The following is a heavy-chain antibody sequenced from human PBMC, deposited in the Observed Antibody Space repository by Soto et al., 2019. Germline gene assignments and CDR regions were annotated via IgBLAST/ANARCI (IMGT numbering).Heavy chain of an antibody. CDR1: GGSISSYY. J-gene: IGHJ6*04. V-gene: IGHV4-59*01. D-gene: IGHD5-12*01. CDR3: ARVQRGYSGPSSGGSMDV. CDR2: IYYSGST. Sequence: PSETLSLTCTVSGGSISSYYWSWIRQPPGKGLEWIGYIYYSGSTNYNPSLKSRVTISVDTSKNQFSLKLSSVTAADTAVYYCARVQRGYSGPSSGGSMDVWGKGTTVTVSS.